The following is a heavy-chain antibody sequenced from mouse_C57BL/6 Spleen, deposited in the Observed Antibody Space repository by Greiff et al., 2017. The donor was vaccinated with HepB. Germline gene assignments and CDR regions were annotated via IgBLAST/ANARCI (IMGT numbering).Heavy chain of an antibody. Sequence: QVHVKQSGAELAKPGASVKLSCKASGYTFTSYWMHWVKQRPGQGLEWIGYINPSSGYTKYNQKFKDKATLTADKSSSTAYMQLSSLTYEDSAVYYCARTYYYGSSKGYYFDYWGQGTTLTVSS. CDR1: GYTFTSYW. V-gene: IGHV1-7*01. CDR2: INPSSGYT. D-gene: IGHD1-1*01. CDR3: ARTYYYGSSKGYYFDY. J-gene: IGHJ2*01.